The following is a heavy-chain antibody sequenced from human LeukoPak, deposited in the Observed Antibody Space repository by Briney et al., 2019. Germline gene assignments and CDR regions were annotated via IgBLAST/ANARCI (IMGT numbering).Heavy chain of an antibody. Sequence: SETLSLTCTVSGGSISSYYWSWIRQPPGKGLEWIGYIYYSGSTNYNPSLKSRVTISVDTSKNQFSLKLSSVTAADTAVYYCARASFYYGSGSYGYFDLWGRGTLVTVSS. D-gene: IGHD3-10*01. J-gene: IGHJ2*01. V-gene: IGHV4-59*12. CDR3: ARASFYYGSGSYGYFDL. CDR1: GGSISSYY. CDR2: IYYSGST.